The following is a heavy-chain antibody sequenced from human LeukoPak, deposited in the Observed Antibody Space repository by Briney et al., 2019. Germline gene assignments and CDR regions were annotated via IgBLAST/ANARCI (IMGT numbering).Heavy chain of an antibody. Sequence: ASVKVSCKASGCTFTAYYIHWVRQAPGQGLEWMGWINPNSGGTNYAQKFQGRVTMTRDTSISAVYMELNRLRSDDTAVYYCARDGRDGYNLVHYWGQGTLVTVSS. J-gene: IGHJ4*02. CDR1: GCTFTAYY. CDR3: ARDGRDGYNLVHY. V-gene: IGHV1-2*02. D-gene: IGHD5-24*01. CDR2: INPNSGGT.